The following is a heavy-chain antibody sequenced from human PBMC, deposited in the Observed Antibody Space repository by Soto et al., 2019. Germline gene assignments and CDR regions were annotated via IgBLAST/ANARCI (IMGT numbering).Heavy chain of an antibody. D-gene: IGHD6-13*01. CDR3: ARDRSAGIAAARFGMDV. CDR1: GYTFTGYA. J-gene: IGHJ6*02. CDR2: INAGNGNT. Sequence: ASVKVSCKASGYTFTGYAMHWVRQAPGQRLEWMGWINAGNGNTKYSQKLQGRVTMTTDTSTSTAYMELRSLRSDDTAVYYCARDRSAGIAAARFGMDVWGQGTTVTVSS. V-gene: IGHV1-3*01.